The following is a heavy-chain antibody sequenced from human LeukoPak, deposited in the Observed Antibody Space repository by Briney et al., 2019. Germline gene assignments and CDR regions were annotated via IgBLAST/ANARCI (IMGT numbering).Heavy chain of an antibody. V-gene: IGHV1-8*01. CDR1: GYTFTSYD. Sequence: ASVKVSCKASGYTFTSYDINWVRPATGQGREWMGWLNPNSGNTGYAQKLQGRVTMTEDTSTDTAYMELSSLRSEDTAVYYCATESVANYYMDVWGEGTTVTVSS. CDR2: LNPNSGNT. D-gene: IGHD6-19*01. J-gene: IGHJ6*03. CDR3: ATESVANYYMDV.